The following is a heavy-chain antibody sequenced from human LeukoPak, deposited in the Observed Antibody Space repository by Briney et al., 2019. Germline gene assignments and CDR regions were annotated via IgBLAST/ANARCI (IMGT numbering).Heavy chain of an antibody. Sequence: GGSLRLSCAASGFSFSSYWMHWVRQAPGKGLEWVSRIKNDGSSTDYADSVKGRFTISRDNAKNTVYLYMKSLRAEDTAVYYCARDRVSPFDYWGQGTLVTASS. CDR3: ARDRVSPFDY. D-gene: IGHD3-16*02. V-gene: IGHV3-74*01. J-gene: IGHJ4*02. CDR2: IKNDGSST. CDR1: GFSFSSYW.